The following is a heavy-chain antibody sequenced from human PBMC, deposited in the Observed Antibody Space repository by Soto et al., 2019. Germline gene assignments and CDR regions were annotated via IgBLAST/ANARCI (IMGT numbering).Heavy chain of an antibody. CDR1: GFSLSTSGVG. CDR3: AHLYYGFGTTLHPNCDY. CDR2: IYWDDDK. Sequence: QITLKESGPTLVKPTQTLTLTCTFSGFSLSTSGVGVGWIRQPPGKALEWLELIYWDDDKRYSPSLKSRLTNSEDTSKNQVVLTMNHMDPVDTATYYCAHLYYGFGTTLHPNCDYWGQGTLVTVSS. J-gene: IGHJ4*02. V-gene: IGHV2-5*02. D-gene: IGHD3-3*01.